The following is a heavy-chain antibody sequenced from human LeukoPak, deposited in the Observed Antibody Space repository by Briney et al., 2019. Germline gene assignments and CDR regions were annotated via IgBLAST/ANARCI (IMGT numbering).Heavy chain of an antibody. V-gene: IGHV4-39*07. CDR2: IFYTGIT. J-gene: IGHJ5*02. Sequence: SETLSLTCTVSGGSIRSGSHYWGWIRQTPGKGLEWIGTIFYTGITHYTPSLKSRVAISVDTTKNQFSLRVTSVTAADTAVYYCARDWFGRGGNWFDPWGQGTLVTVSS. D-gene: IGHD3-16*01. CDR3: ARDWFGRGGNWFDP. CDR1: GGSIRSGSHY.